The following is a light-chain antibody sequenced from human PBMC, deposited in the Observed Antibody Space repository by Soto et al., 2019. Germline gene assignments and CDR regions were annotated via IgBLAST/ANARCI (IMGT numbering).Light chain of an antibody. J-gene: IGKJ1*01. CDR1: ETISTY. Sequence: DIQMTQSPSSLSASVGDRVTITCRASETISTYLNWYQQKPGKAPKLLIYGASSLQSGVPSRFSGSGSGTGFTLTISSLQPEDFATYYCQQSYTTPGTFGQGTKVEIK. CDR2: GAS. CDR3: QQSYTTPGT. V-gene: IGKV1-39*01.